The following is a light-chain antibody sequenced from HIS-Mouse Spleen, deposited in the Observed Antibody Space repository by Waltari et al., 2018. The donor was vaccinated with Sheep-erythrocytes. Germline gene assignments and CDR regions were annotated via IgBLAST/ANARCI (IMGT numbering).Light chain of an antibody. J-gene: IGLJ3*02. V-gene: IGLV3-1*01. CDR1: KLGDKY. Sequence: SYELTQPPSVSVSPGQTASITCSGDKLGDKYACWYQQKPGQSPVLVIYQDSKRPSGCPERFPGSNSGNTATLTIGGTQAMDEADYDCQAWDSSTAWVFGGGTKLTVL. CDR3: QAWDSSTAWV. CDR2: QDS.